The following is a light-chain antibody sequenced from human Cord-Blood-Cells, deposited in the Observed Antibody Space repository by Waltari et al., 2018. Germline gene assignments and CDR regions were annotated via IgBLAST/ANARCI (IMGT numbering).Light chain of an antibody. CDR3: CSYAGSSTWV. V-gene: IGLV2-23*01. Sequence: QSALTQTPSLSRSPGPSLTISCPGTSSYGWSYYLLSWYQQHPGKAPKLMIYEGSKRPSGVSNRFSGSKSGNTASLTISGLQAEDEADYYCCSYAGSSTWVFGGGTKLTVL. CDR2: EGS. CDR1: SSYGWSYYL. J-gene: IGLJ3*02.